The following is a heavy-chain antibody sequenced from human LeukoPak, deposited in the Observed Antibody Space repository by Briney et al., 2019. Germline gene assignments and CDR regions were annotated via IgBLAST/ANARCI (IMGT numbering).Heavy chain of an antibody. D-gene: IGHD3-10*01. CDR1: GFTFSSYS. V-gene: IGHV3-21*01. CDR2: ISGSSSYI. J-gene: IGHJ4*02. Sequence: GGSLRLSCAASGFTFSSYSMNWVRQAPGKGLEWVSSISGSSSYIYYADSVKGRFTISRDNAKNSLYLQMNSLRAEDTAVYYCARDPGGFPFDYWGQGTLVTVSS. CDR3: ARDPGGFPFDY.